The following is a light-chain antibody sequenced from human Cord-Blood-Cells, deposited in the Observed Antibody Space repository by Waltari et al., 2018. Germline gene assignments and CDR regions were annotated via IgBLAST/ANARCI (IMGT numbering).Light chain of an antibody. CDR1: KLGDKY. Sequence: SYELTQPPSVSVSPGQTDSITCSGDKLGDKYACWYQQKQGQSPVLVIYKDSKRPSGIPERFSGSNSGNTATLTISGTQAMDEADYYCQACDSSVVFGGGTKLTVL. V-gene: IGLV3-1*01. J-gene: IGLJ2*01. CDR2: KDS. CDR3: QACDSSVV.